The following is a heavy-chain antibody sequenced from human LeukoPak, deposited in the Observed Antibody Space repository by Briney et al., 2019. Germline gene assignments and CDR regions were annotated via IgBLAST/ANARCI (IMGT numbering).Heavy chain of an antibody. CDR2: IKQDGSEK. CDR1: GFTFSSYW. CDR3: ARDYYGSGSYPNDAFDI. D-gene: IGHD3-10*01. V-gene: IGHV3-7*01. J-gene: IGHJ3*02. Sequence: GGSLRLSCAASGFTFSSYWMSWVRQAPGKGLEWVANIKQDGSEKYYADSVKGRFTISRDNSKNTLYLQMNSLRAEDTAVYYCARDYYGSGSYPNDAFDIWGQGTMVTVSS.